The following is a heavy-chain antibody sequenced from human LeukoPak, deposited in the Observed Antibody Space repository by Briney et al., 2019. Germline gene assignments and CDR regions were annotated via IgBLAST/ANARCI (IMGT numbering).Heavy chain of an antibody. V-gene: IGHV4-38-2*02. CDR1: GYSISSGFY. Sequence: SETLSLTCNVSGYSISSGFYWGWIRQPPGKGLKWIGSIYHSGSTYYNPSLKSRVSISVDTSKNQFSLNLSSVTAADTAVYYCARAIYCSGTSCSLGYFDYWGQGTLVTVSS. D-gene: IGHD2-2*01. CDR3: ARAIYCSGTSCSLGYFDY. CDR2: IYHSGST. J-gene: IGHJ4*02.